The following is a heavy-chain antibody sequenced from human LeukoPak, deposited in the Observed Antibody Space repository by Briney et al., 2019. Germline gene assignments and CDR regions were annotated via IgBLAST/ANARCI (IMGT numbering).Heavy chain of an antibody. J-gene: IGHJ4*02. CDR2: ISGSGGST. Sequence: GGSLRLSCAASALTFSSYAMSWVRQAPGKGLEWVSAISGSGGSTYYADSVKGRFTISRDNSKNTLYLQMNSLRAEDTAVYYCARDPVGGYSGYVLDYWGQGTLVTVSS. V-gene: IGHV3-23*01. CDR1: ALTFSSYA. CDR3: ARDPVGGYSGYVLDY. D-gene: IGHD5-12*01.